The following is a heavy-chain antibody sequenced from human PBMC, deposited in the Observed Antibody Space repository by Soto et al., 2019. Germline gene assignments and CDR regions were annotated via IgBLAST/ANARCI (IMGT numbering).Heavy chain of an antibody. J-gene: IGHJ4*02. Sequence: ASVKVSCKASGYTFTGYYMHWVRQAPGQGLEWMGWINPNSGGTNYAQKFQGWVTMTRDTSISTAYMELSRLRSDDTAVYYCARVAIAAAGTAYYFAYWGQGTLVTVSS. CDR3: ARVAIAAAGTAYYFAY. V-gene: IGHV1-2*04. D-gene: IGHD6-13*01. CDR2: INPNSGGT. CDR1: GYTFTGYY.